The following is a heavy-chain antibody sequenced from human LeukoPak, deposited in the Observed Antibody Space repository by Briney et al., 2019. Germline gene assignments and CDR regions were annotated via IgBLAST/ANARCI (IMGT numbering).Heavy chain of an antibody. J-gene: IGHJ4*02. CDR2: IWSDGSNS. V-gene: IGHV3-33*01. CDR3: TRDNLAWRHYFDP. Sequence: GGSLRLSCAASGFTFSSYTMHWVRQAPGKGLVWVALIWSDGSNSGYAESVKGRFTISRDNSKNTVSLQMNSLRAEDTAVYYCTRDNLAWRHYFDPWGQGTLVTVSS. CDR1: GFTFSSYT.